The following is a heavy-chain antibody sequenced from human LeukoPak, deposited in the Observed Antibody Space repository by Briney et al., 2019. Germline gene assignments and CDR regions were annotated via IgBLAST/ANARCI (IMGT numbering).Heavy chain of an antibody. J-gene: IGHJ4*02. D-gene: IGHD2-2*01. CDR2: ISSSSTYT. V-gene: IGHV3-11*06. CDR1: GFTFSDYY. Sequence: GGSLRLSRAASGFTFSDYYMSWIRQAPGKGLEWVSYISSSSTYTDYADSVKGRFTISRDNAKNSLYLQMNSLRAEDTAVYYCARVPGDCSSTSCFDMYFDYWGQGTLVTVSS. CDR3: ARVPGDCSSTSCFDMYFDY.